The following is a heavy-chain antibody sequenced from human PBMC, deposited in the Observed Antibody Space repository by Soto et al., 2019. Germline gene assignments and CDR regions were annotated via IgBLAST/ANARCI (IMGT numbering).Heavy chain of an antibody. Sequence: EASVKVSCKASGYTFTSYAMHWVRQAPGQRLEWMGWINAGNGNTGYAQKFQGRVTMTRNTSISTAYMELSSLRSEDTAVYYCARAAGLRGDGMDVWGQGTTVTVSS. CDR3: ARAAGLRGDGMDV. D-gene: IGHD3-10*01. J-gene: IGHJ6*02. V-gene: IGHV1-3*01. CDR1: GYTFTSYA. CDR2: INAGNGNT.